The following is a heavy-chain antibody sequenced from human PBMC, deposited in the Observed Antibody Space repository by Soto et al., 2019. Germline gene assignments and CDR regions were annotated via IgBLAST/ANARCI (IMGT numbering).Heavy chain of an antibody. CDR1: GFTFSSYA. D-gene: IGHD1-26*01. J-gene: IGHJ6*02. Sequence: QVQLVESGGGVVQPGRSLRLSCAASGFTFSSYAMHWVRQAPGKGLEWVAVISYDGSNKYYADSVKGRFTISRDNSKNTLYLQMNSLRAEDTAVYYCARDREETPPTYYYYYGMDVWGQGTTVTVSS. V-gene: IGHV3-30-3*01. CDR3: ARDREETPPTYYYYYGMDV. CDR2: ISYDGSNK.